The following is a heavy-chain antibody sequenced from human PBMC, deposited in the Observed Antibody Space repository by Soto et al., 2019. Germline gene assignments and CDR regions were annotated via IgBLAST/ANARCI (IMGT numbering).Heavy chain of an antibody. D-gene: IGHD4-17*01. CDR2: MNPNSGNT. V-gene: IGHV1-8*01. Sequence: GSSVKVSCKASGYTFTSYDINWVRQATGQGLEWMGWMNPNSGNTGYAQKFQGRVTMTRNTSISTAYMELSSLRSEDTAVYYCESGTPAIDYPTYYYYGMDVWGKGTTVNVSA. CDR3: ESGTPAIDYPTYYYYGMDV. CDR1: GYTFTSYD. J-gene: IGHJ6*04.